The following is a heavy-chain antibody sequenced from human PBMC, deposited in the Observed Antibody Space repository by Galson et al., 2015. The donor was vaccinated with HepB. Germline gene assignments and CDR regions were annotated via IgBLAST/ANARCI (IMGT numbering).Heavy chain of an antibody. V-gene: IGHV3-23*01. CDR2: ITGSGDKT. Sequence: SLRLSCAASGFSFTSYAMTWVRQAPGKGLEWVSGITGSGDKTYYADSVKGRFTISRDSSKNTVSLQLNTLRAEGTAVYYCAKGAYYSAYALYGMDVWGQGTTVTVSS. J-gene: IGHJ6*02. CDR3: AKGAYYSAYALYGMDV. D-gene: IGHD2-2*01. CDR1: GFSFTSYA.